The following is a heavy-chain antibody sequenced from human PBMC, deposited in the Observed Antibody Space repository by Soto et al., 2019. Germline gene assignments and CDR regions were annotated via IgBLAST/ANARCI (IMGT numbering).Heavy chain of an antibody. V-gene: IGHV1-24*01. CDR2: FDPEDGET. CDR1: GYTLTELS. J-gene: IGHJ5*02. Sequence: ASVKVSCKVSGYTLTELSMHWVRQAPGKGLEWMGGFDPEDGETIYAQKFQGRVTMTEDTSTDTAYMELSSLRSEDTAVYYCATIYPRITGTTLQLYNWLDPWGQGTRVTVSS. D-gene: IGHD1-7*01. CDR3: ATIYPRITGTTLQLYNWLDP.